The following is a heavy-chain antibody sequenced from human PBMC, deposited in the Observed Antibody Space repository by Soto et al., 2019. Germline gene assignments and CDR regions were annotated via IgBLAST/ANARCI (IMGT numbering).Heavy chain of an antibody. V-gene: IGHV1-18*01. CDR1: GFTSTTYG. CDR3: AWDGRPTVVDP. CDR2: ISFYNGNT. Sequence: QVQLVQSGGEVKKPGASVKVSCKASGFTSTTYGISWVRQAPGQGLEWMGWISFYNGNTKYAQKFQGRVTMTTDTSTSTAYMEVRSLKSDDTAVYFCAWDGRPTVVDPWGQGTLVTVS. D-gene: IGHD2-15*01. J-gene: IGHJ5*02.